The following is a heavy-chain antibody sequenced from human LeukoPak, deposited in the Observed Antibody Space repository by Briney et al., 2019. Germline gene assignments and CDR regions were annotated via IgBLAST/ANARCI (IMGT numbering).Heavy chain of an antibody. V-gene: IGHV3-30*04. CDR3: ARDTVWFGEFLDAFDI. CDR2: ISYDGSNK. CDR1: GFTFSSYA. D-gene: IGHD3-10*01. J-gene: IGHJ3*02. Sequence: PGGSLRLSCAASGFTFSSYAMHWVRQAPGKGLEWVAVISYDGSNKYYADSVKGRFTISRDNSKNTLYLQKNSLRAEDTAVYYCARDTVWFGEFLDAFDIWGQGTMVTVSS.